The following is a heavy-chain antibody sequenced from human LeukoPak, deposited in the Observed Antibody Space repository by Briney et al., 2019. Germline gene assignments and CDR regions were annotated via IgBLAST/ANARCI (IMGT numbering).Heavy chain of an antibody. CDR2: IVGSNGKT. CDR3: AKDYRPDGYNDLDY. V-gene: IGHV3-23*01. CDR1: GFTFSTYT. Sequence: GGSLRLSCAASGFTFSTYTMHWVRQAPGKGLDWVSGIVGSNGKTYYADSVKGWFTISRDNSKNTLYLQMNSLRAEDTAVYFCAKDYRPDGYNDLDYWGQGTQVTVSS. J-gene: IGHJ4*02. D-gene: IGHD5-24*01.